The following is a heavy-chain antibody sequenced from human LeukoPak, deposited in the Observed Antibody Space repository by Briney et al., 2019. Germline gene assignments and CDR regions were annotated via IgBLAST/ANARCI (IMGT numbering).Heavy chain of an antibody. CDR2: IYTSGST. J-gene: IGHJ3*02. V-gene: IGHV4-4*07. D-gene: IGHD6-19*01. Sequence: KPSETLSLTCTVSGSSISSYHWSWIRQPAGKGLEWIGRIYTSGSTNYNPSLKSRVTMSVDTSKNQFSLELSSVTAADTAVYYCASHSSGWYREAFDIWGQGTMVTVSS. CDR3: ASHSSGWYREAFDI. CDR1: GSSISSYH.